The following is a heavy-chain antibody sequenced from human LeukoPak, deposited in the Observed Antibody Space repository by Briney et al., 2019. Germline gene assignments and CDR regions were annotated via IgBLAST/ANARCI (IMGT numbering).Heavy chain of an antibody. Sequence: GGSLRLSCAASGFTFSSYSMTWVRQAPGKGLEWVSYISSSSSTIYYADSVKGRFTISRDNAKNSLYLQMNSLRDEDTAVYYCARDRESYSSPYYFDYWGQGTLVTVSS. V-gene: IGHV3-48*02. D-gene: IGHD6-13*01. CDR3: ARDRESYSSPYYFDY. CDR1: GFTFSSYS. CDR2: ISSSSSTI. J-gene: IGHJ4*02.